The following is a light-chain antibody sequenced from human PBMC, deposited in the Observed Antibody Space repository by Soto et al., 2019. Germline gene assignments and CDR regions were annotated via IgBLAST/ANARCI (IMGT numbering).Light chain of an antibody. Sequence: QSALTQPASVSGSPGQSITISCTGNSSDIGGYNYVSWYQQHPGKALKLMIYDVSNRPSGVSNRFSGSKSGNTASLTISGLQAEVEADYYCSSYTSSSTLDYVFGTGTKVTVL. CDR1: SSDIGGYNY. J-gene: IGLJ1*01. CDR3: SSYTSSSTLDYV. V-gene: IGLV2-14*01. CDR2: DVS.